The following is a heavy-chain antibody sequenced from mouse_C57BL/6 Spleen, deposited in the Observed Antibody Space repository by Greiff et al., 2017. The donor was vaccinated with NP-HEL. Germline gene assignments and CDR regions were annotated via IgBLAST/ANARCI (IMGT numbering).Heavy chain of an antibody. CDR2: IDPETGGT. CDR1: GYTFTDYE. CDR3: TRETGHLDY. D-gene: IGHD3-3*01. V-gene: IGHV1-15*01. Sequence: LVESGAELVRPGASVTLSCKASGYTFTDYEMHWVKQTPVHGLEWIGAIDPETGGTAYNQKFKGKAILTADKSSSTAYMELRSLTSEDSAVYYCTRETGHLDYWGQGTTLTVSS. J-gene: IGHJ2*01.